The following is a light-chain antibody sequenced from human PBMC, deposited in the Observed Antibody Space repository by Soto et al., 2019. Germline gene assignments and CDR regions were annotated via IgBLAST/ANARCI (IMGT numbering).Light chain of an antibody. CDR1: ETVRSK. CDR3: QQYHHWKT. V-gene: IGKV3-15*01. J-gene: IGKJ2*01. Sequence: EIVMTQSPATLSVSPGERVTLCCRASETVRSKVAWYQQKPGQAPRLVMSDASTRATGIPARFSGDGSGTEFTLTISSLQSEDFAVYYCQQYHHWKTFGQGTKLEI. CDR2: DAS.